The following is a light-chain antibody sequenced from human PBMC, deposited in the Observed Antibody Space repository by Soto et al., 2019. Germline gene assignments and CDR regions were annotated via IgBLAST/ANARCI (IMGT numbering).Light chain of an antibody. CDR2: VVS. J-gene: IGLJ1*01. CDR1: SSDIGGSNW. Sequence: QSALTQPASVSGSAGRSITISCNGSSSDIGGSNWVSWYQQHPGRAPKLIIFVVSGRPSGVSDRFSGSRSDNTASLTISGLQAEDEANYYCTSHSSSGTLAVFGTGTKLTVL. V-gene: IGLV2-14*01. CDR3: TSHSSSGTLAV.